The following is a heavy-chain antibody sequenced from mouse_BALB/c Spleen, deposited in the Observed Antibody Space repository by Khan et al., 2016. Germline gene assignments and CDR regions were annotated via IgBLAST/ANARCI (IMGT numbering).Heavy chain of an antibody. D-gene: IGHD1-2*01. CDR2: ISYSGST. J-gene: IGHJ4*01. CDR3: ARTPTAYYTMDY. Sequence: EVQLQESGPGLVKPSQSLSLTCTVTGYSITSDYAWNWIRQFPGNKLEWMGYISYSGSTRYYPSLKSRISITRDTSKNQFFLQLNSVTTEDTAIYYCARTPTAYYTMDYWGQGTSVTVSS. CDR1: GYSITSDYA. V-gene: IGHV3-2*02.